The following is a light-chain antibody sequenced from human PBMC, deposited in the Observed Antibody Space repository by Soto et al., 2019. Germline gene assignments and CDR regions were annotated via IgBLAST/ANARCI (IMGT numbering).Light chain of an antibody. CDR1: QSISSW. V-gene: IGKV1-5*01. CDR2: DVS. CDR3: QQYDSFWTM. Sequence: DVQMTQSPSTLSASVGDRVTITCRASQSISSWLAWYQQKPGKAPKLLIYDVSTLESGVPSRFSGSGSGTEFTLTISSLQPDDFATYYCQQYDSFWTMFGQGTKVDI. J-gene: IGKJ1*01.